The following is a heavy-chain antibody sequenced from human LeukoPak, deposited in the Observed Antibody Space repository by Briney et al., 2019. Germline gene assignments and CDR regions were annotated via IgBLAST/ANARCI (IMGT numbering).Heavy chain of an antibody. D-gene: IGHD3-9*01. J-gene: IGHJ3*02. CDR3: ARDRGRSYYDILTGSDRNDAFDI. V-gene: IGHV3-21*01. CDR1: GFTFSSYS. CDR2: ISSSSSYI. Sequence: GGSLRLSCAASGFTFSSYSMNWVRQAPGKGLEWVSSISSSSSYIYYADSVKGRFTISRDNAKNSLYLQMNSLRAEDTAVYYCARDRGRSYYDILTGSDRNDAFDIWGQGTMVTVSS.